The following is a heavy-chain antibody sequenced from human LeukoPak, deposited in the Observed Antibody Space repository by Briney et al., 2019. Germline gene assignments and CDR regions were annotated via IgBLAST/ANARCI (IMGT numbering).Heavy chain of an antibody. Sequence: TGGSLRLSCAASGFTFNSYAMSWVRQAPGRGLEWVSAISGSGGSTYYADSVKGRFTISRDNSKNTLYLQMNSLRAEDTAVYYCAKGLSSSWLYYFDYWGQGTLVTVSS. CDR3: AKGLSSSWLYYFDY. CDR1: GFTFNSYA. J-gene: IGHJ4*02. D-gene: IGHD6-13*01. CDR2: ISGSGGST. V-gene: IGHV3-23*01.